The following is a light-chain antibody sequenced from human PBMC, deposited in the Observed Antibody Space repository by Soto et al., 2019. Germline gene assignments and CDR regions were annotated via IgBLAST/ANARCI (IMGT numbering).Light chain of an antibody. CDR2: KNN. CDR3: AAWDDSLGGVL. V-gene: IGLV1-47*01. J-gene: IGLJ2*01. Sequence: QTVVTQPPSASGTPGQRVTISCSGSSSNIGSNYVYWYQQLPGTAPKLLIYKNNQRPLGVPDRFSGSKSGTSASLAISGLGSEDEADYYGAAWDDSLGGVLFGGRTQLPFL. CDR1: SSNIGSNY.